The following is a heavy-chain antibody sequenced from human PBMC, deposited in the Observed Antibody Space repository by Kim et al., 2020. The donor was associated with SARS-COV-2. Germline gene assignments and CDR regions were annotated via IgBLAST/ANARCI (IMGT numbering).Heavy chain of an antibody. J-gene: IGHJ5*02. CDR3: ARRLMVATRFDP. CDR1: GGSISSYVYY. V-gene: IGHV4-39*01. Sequence: SETLSLTCTVSGGSISSYVYYWGWIRLPPGKGLEWIGSISYSGTTYYNPSLKSRVTISEDTSKNQLSLNVSPVTAADTAVYYCARRLMVATRFDPWGQGTLVTVSS. CDR2: ISYSGTT. D-gene: IGHD2-8*01.